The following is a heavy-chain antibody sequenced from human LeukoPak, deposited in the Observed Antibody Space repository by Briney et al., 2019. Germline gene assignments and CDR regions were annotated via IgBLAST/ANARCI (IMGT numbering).Heavy chain of an antibody. CDR2: INHSGST. D-gene: IGHD4-23*01. Sequence: PSETLSLTCAVYGGSFSGYYWSWIRQPPGKGLEWIGEINHSGSTNYNPSLKSRVTISVDTSKNQSSLKLSSVTAADTAVYYCARRDGYTVVTFDYWGQGTLVTVSS. CDR1: GGSFSGYY. CDR3: ARRDGYTVVTFDY. J-gene: IGHJ4*02. V-gene: IGHV4-34*01.